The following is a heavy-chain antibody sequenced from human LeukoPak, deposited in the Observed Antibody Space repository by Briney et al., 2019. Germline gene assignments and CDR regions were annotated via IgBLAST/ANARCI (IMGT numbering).Heavy chain of an antibody. V-gene: IGHV4-39*01. CDR3: ADYYDSGGYFKYFHH. D-gene: IGHD3-22*01. CDR1: GGSISSSSYY. Sequence: SETLSLTCTVSGGSISSSSYYWGWIRQPPGKGLEWIGTIYYSGSTYYYPSLKSRVTISVDTSKNQFSLKLSSVTAADTAVYYCADYYDSGGYFKYFHHWGQGTLVTVSS. J-gene: IGHJ1*01. CDR2: IYYSGST.